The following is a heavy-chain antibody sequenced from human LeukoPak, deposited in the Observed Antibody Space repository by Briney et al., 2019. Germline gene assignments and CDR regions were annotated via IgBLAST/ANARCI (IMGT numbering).Heavy chain of an antibody. Sequence: PSETLSLTCTVSGVSVSSFFWSWIRQPPGKGLEFIGYINNRGGTKINPSLASRVTISLGTPQNQFHLRLQSVTAADTAVYYCARDRRDTSMVWDYWGQGTLVTVSS. CDR3: ARDRRDTSMVWDY. V-gene: IGHV4-4*08. J-gene: IGHJ4*02. CDR2: INNRGGT. D-gene: IGHD5-18*01. CDR1: GVSVSSFF.